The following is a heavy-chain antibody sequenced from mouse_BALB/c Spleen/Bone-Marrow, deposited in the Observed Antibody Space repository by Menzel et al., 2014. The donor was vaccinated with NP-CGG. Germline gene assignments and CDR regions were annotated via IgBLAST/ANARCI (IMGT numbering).Heavy chain of an antibody. CDR2: ISSGGSYT. Sequence: EAHLVESGGGLVKPGGSLKLSCAASGFTFSSYTMSWVRQTPEKRLEWVATISSGGSYTYYPDCVKGRFTISRDNAENTLYLQMSSLKSEDTAMYYCTRDGKGNYDYAMDYWGQGTSVTVSS. CDR1: GFTFSSYT. V-gene: IGHV5-6-4*01. D-gene: IGHD2-1*01. J-gene: IGHJ4*01. CDR3: TRDGKGNYDYAMDY.